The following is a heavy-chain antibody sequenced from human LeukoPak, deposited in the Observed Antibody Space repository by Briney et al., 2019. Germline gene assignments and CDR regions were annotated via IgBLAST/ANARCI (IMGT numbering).Heavy chain of an antibody. CDR3: ARRDSRRNEPRTFGP. D-gene: IGHD6-13*01. J-gene: IGHJ5*02. CDR1: GGSISSYY. V-gene: IGHV4-59*08. Sequence: SETLSLTCTVSGGSISSYYWRWIRQPQGKGREWIGSFYYSWSTYYNPPLNSGVTISVDTSKHHYSLKLSSVSAADTAVYYCARRDSRRNEPRTFGPWGQGTLVTVSS. CDR2: FYYSWST.